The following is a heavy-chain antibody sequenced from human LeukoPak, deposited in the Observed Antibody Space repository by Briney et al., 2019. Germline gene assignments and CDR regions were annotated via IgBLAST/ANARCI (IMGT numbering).Heavy chain of an antibody. CDR2: IYTTEST. Sequence: SETLSLTCTVSGGSISTYYGSWIRQPPGKGLEGIGYIYTTESTNYIPSIKSRVTISVDPSKNQFSLMLSSVTAAATALYYCARRRTPGTTGYFDYWGQGILVTVSS. V-gene: IGHV4-4*08. CDR3: ARRRTPGTTGYFDY. J-gene: IGHJ4*02. D-gene: IGHD1-1*01. CDR1: GGSISTYY.